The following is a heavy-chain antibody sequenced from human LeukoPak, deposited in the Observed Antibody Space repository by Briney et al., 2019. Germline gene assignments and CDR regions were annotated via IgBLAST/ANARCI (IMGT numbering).Heavy chain of an antibody. CDR2: IYSGGST. CDR1: GFTVSSNY. CDR3: ARAPLWFGELDY. J-gene: IGHJ4*02. D-gene: IGHD3-10*01. Sequence: TGGSLRLSCAASGFTVSSNYMSWVRQAPGEGLEWVSVIYSGGSTYYADSVKGRFTISRDNSKNTLYLQMNSLRAEDTAVYYCARAPLWFGELDYWGQGTLVTVSS. V-gene: IGHV3-53*01.